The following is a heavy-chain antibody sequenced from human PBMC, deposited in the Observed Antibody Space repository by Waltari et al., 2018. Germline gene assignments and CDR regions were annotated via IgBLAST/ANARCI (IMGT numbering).Heavy chain of an antibody. CDR1: GFTFDDYP. CDR3: AKDLYDYGDTRGAFDI. D-gene: IGHD4-17*01. J-gene: IGHJ3*02. CDR2: ISWNSGSI. V-gene: IGHV3-9*01. Sequence: EVQLVESGGGLFRPGSSLGLPLAASGFTFDDYPLHWFRQAPGKGLEWVSGISWNSGSIGYADSVKGRFTISRDNAKNSLYLQMNSLRAEDTALYYCAKDLYDYGDTRGAFDIWGQGTMVTVSS.